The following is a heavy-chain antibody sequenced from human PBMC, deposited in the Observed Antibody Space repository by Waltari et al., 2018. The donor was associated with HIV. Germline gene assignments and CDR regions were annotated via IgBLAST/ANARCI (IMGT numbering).Heavy chain of an antibody. CDR2: IYYTGST. V-gene: IGHV4-59*01. D-gene: IGHD1-7*01. J-gene: IGHJ6*02. CDR3: ARGGTTKNGMDV. Sequence: QVHLQESGPGLVKPSETPSLTCTASGGSLGTSYCSWIRQPPGKGLEWIGYIYYTGSTNYNPSLKSRVNLSVDTSKNQFSLKLSSVIAADTAVYYCARGGTTKNGMDVWGQGTTVTVSS. CDR1: GGSLGTSY.